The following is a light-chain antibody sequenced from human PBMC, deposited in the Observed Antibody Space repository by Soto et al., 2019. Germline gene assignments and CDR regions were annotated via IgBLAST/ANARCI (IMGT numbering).Light chain of an antibody. CDR1: SSDVGGYNY. CDR3: SSFAGNNNLV. Sequence: QAVVTQPPSASGSPGQSVTISCTGTSSDVGGYNYASWYQQHPGKAPKLMISEVSKRPSGVPDRFSGSKSGNTASLTVSGLQAEDEADYYCSSFAGNNNLVFGGGTKLTVL. CDR2: EVS. V-gene: IGLV2-8*01. J-gene: IGLJ2*01.